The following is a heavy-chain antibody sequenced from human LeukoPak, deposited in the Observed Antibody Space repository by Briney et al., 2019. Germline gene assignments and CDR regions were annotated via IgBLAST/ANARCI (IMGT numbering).Heavy chain of an antibody. CDR1: GFTFDDFA. D-gene: IGHD1-14*01. CDR2: IRWNSGAI. Sequence: GRSLRLSCAASGFTFDDFAMHWVRQAPGKGLERVSSIRWNSGAIGYADSVKGRFTISRDNAKNSLYLQMNSLRAEDMALYYCAKNMISAGRGTFDIWGQGTMVTVSS. J-gene: IGHJ3*02. V-gene: IGHV3-9*03. CDR3: AKNMISAGRGTFDI.